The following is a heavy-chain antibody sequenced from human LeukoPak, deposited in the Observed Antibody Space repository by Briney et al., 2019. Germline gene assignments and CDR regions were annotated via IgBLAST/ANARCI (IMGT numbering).Heavy chain of an antibody. CDR1: GFTVSSNY. V-gene: IGHV3-66*01. Sequence: GGSLGLSCAASGFTVSSNYMSWVRQAPGKGLEWVSVIYSGGSTYYADSVKGRFTISRDNSKNTLYLQMNSLRAEDTAVYYCAREQSAAAGYYYYGMDVWGQGTTVTVSS. J-gene: IGHJ6*02. D-gene: IGHD6-13*01. CDR3: AREQSAAAGYYYYGMDV. CDR2: IYSGGST.